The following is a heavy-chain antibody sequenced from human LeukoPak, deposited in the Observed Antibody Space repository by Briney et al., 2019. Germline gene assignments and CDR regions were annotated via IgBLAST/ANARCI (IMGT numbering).Heavy chain of an antibody. CDR1: GYTFTGYY. D-gene: IGHD4-17*01. J-gene: IGHJ3*02. Sequence: AASVKVSCKASGYTFTGYYMHWVRQAPGQGLEWMGWINPNSGGTNYAQKFQGRVTMTRDTSISTAYMELSRLRSDDTAVYYCARDPPVDDYGDYVGAFDIWGQGTMVTVSS. CDR3: ARDPPVDDYGDYVGAFDI. CDR2: INPNSGGT. V-gene: IGHV1-2*02.